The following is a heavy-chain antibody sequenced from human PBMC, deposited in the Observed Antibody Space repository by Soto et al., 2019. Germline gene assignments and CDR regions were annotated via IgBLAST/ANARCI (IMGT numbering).Heavy chain of an antibody. V-gene: IGHV4-59*01. CDR3: ARSSGYATPLDQ. CDR2: IYFRGTT. Sequence: SETLSLTWSVSGGSMNTFYWSWVRQSPGKGLEWIGYIYFRGTTYYHPSLQSRVSISIDMSQNQFSLKLNSMTTADTAVYYCARSSGYATPLDQWGQGTLVTVSS. CDR1: GGSMNTFY. D-gene: IGHD3-22*01. J-gene: IGHJ4*02.